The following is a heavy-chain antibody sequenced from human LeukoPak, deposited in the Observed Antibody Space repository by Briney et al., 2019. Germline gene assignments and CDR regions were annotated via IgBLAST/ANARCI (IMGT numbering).Heavy chain of an antibody. CDR2: IWYDGSNK. Sequence: PGGSLRLSCAASGFTFSSYGMHWVRQAPGKGLEWVAVIWYDGSNKYYADSVKGRFTISRDNSKNTLYLQMNSLRAEDTAVYYCAYESSGYYSDGYYGMDVWGQGTTVTVSS. V-gene: IGHV3-33*01. D-gene: IGHD3-22*01. J-gene: IGHJ6*02. CDR3: AYESSGYYSDGYYGMDV. CDR1: GFTFSSYG.